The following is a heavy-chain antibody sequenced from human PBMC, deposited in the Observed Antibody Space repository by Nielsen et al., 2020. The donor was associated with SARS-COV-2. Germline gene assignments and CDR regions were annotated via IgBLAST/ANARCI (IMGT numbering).Heavy chain of an antibody. CDR2: IYPGDSDT. Sequence: GESLKISCEASGYIFTNYWIAWVRQMPGKGLGWVGIIYPGDSDTRYNPSFQGQVTMSVDKSITTAYLQWSSLKDSDTGTYYCARLGGYSTPWYWFDPWGQGTLVTVSS. CDR3: ARLGGYSTPWYWFDP. V-gene: IGHV5-51*01. D-gene: IGHD2-8*01. CDR1: GYIFTNYW. J-gene: IGHJ5*02.